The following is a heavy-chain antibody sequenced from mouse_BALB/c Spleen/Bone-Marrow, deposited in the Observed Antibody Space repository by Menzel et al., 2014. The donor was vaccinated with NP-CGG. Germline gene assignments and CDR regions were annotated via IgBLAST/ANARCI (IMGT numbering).Heavy chain of an antibody. CDR1: GLNIKDYY. D-gene: IGHD2-1*01. V-gene: IGHV14-1*02. Sequence: VQLVESGAELVRPGALVKLSCKASGLNIKDYYIHWVTQSPEQGLEWIGWIDPENGNTRYGPNFQAKASITADTSSNTAYLQLSSLTSEDTAVYYCAPIYYGNAWFAYWGQGTLVTVSA. J-gene: IGHJ3*01. CDR2: IDPENGNT. CDR3: APIYYGNAWFAY.